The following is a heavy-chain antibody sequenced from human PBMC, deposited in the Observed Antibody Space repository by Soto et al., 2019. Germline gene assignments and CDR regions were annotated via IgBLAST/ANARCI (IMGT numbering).Heavy chain of an antibody. CDR2: IIPILGIA. CDR3: ARGLTTVTSYYYYYGMDV. Sequence: QVQLGQSGAEVKKPGSSVKVSCKASGGTFSSYTISWVRQAPGQGLEWMGRIIPILGIANYAQKFQGRVTITADKSTSTAYMELSSLRSEDTAVYYCARGLTTVTSYYYYYGMDVWGQGTTVTVSS. CDR1: GGTFSSYT. J-gene: IGHJ6*02. V-gene: IGHV1-69*02. D-gene: IGHD4-17*01.